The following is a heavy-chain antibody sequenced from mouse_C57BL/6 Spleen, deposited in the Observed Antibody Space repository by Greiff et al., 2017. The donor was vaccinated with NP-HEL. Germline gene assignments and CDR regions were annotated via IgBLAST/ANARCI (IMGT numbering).Heavy chain of an antibody. CDR2: ISSGSSTI. Sequence: EVQLVESGGGLVKPGGSLKLSCAASGFTFSDYGMHWVRQAPEKGLEWVAYISSGSSTIYYADTVKGRFTISRDNAKNTLFLQMTSLRSEDTAMYYCARGPDYDYDEASFDYWGQGTTLTVSS. J-gene: IGHJ2*01. CDR1: GFTFSDYG. CDR3: ARGPDYDYDEASFDY. D-gene: IGHD2-4*01. V-gene: IGHV5-17*01.